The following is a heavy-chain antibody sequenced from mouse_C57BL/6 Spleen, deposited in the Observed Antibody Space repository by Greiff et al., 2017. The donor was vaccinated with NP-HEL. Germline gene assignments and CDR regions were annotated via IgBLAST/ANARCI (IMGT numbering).Heavy chain of an antibody. Sequence: VKLQQPGTELVKPGASVKLSCKASGYTFTSYWMHWVKQRPGQGLEWIGNINPSNGGTNYNEKFKSKATLTVDKSSSTAYMQLSSLTSEDSAVYYCARSGSYYSNSFAYWGQGTLVTVSA. J-gene: IGHJ3*01. CDR3: ARSGSYYSNSFAY. CDR1: GYTFTSYW. CDR2: INPSNGGT. D-gene: IGHD2-5*01. V-gene: IGHV1-53*01.